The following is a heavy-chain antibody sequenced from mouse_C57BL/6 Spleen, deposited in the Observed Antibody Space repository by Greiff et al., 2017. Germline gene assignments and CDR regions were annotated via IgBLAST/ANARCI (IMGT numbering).Heavy chain of an antibody. V-gene: IGHV1-54*01. D-gene: IGHD1-1*01. Sequence: VQLQQSGAELVRPGTSVKVSCTASGYAFTNYLIEWVKQRPGQGLEWIGVINPGSGGTNYNEKFKGKATLTADKSSSTAYVQLSSLTSEDSAVYFCARWIITTVLATPYYAMDYWGQRASVTVSS. J-gene: IGHJ4*01. CDR1: GYAFTNYL. CDR2: INPGSGGT. CDR3: ARWIITTVLATPYYAMDY.